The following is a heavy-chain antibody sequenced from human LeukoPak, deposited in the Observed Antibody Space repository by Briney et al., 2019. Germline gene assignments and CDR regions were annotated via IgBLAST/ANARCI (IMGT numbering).Heavy chain of an antibody. CDR2: IKQDGSDK. CDR3: ARVSALFGLPVHFDY. V-gene: IGHV3-7*01. J-gene: IGHJ4*02. Sequence: PGGSLTLSWAASGLTVSSYWMTWVRQPPGKGLEWVANIKQDGSDKYYVDSVKGRFTTASESANNSLCLQMNSLRAEDTAVCYCARVSALFGLPVHFDYWGQGTLVTVSS. CDR1: GLTVSSYW. D-gene: IGHD3-10*02.